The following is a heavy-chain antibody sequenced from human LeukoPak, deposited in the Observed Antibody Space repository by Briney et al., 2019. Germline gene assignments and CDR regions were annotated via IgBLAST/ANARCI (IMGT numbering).Heavy chain of an antibody. J-gene: IGHJ4*02. V-gene: IGHV4-59*01. CDR3: ARVGWELHPFDY. Sequence: SETLSLTCTVSGGSISSYYWSWIRQPPGKGLEWIGYIYYSGSTNYNPSLKSRVTISVDTSKNQFSLKLSSVTAADTAVYYCARVGWELHPFDYWGQGTLVTVSS. D-gene: IGHD1-26*01. CDR2: IYYSGST. CDR1: GGSISSYY.